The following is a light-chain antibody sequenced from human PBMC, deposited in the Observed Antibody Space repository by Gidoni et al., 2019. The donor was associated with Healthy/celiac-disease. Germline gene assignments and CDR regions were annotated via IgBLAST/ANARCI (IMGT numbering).Light chain of an antibody. CDR1: QGISSY. CDR3: QQLNSYPRT. J-gene: IGKJ3*01. V-gene: IGKV1-9*01. CDR2: AAS. Sequence: DIQLTQSPSFLSASVGDRVTITCRASQGISSYLAWYQQKPGKAPKLPIYAASTLQSGVPSRFSGSGSGTEFTLTISSLQPEDFATYYCQQLNSYPRTFGPXTKVDIK.